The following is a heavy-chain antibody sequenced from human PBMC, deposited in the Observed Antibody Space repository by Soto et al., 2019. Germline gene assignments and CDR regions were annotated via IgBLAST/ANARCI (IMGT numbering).Heavy chain of an antibody. CDR2: ISGSGDNT. CDR1: GFSFDDYA. CDR3: AKGYYSGYDLAYFDY. D-gene: IGHD5-12*01. Sequence: EVQLLESGGGLVQPGGSLRLSCAASGFSFDDYAMTWVRQAAGKGLEWVSAISGSGDNTYYADSVKGRFTISRDNSKNTLYLQLNGLRAEDTAVYYCAKGYYSGYDLAYFDYWGQGTLVTVSS. V-gene: IGHV3-23*01. J-gene: IGHJ4*02.